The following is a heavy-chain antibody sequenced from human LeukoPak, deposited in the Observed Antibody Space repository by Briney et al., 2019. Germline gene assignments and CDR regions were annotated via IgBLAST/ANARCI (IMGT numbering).Heavy chain of an antibody. Sequence: PSETLSLTCAVYGGSFSGYYWSWIRQPPGKGLEWIGSIYYSGSTYYNPSLKSRVTISVDTSKNQFSLKLSSVTAADTAVYYCARQEQWVYVDYWGQGTLVTVSS. D-gene: IGHD6-19*01. CDR1: GGSFSGYY. CDR2: IYYSGST. CDR3: ARQEQWVYVDY. J-gene: IGHJ4*02. V-gene: IGHV4-34*01.